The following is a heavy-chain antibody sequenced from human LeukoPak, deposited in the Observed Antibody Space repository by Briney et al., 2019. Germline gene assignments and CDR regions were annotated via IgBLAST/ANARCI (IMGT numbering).Heavy chain of an antibody. CDR1: GGSISSYY. V-gene: IGHV4-59*01. J-gene: IGHJ5*02. D-gene: IGHD5-12*01. CDR3: ARDGGYSGYDYPYNWFDP. CDR2: IYYSGST. Sequence: SETLSLTCTVSGGSISSYYWSWIRQPPGKGLEWIGYIYYSGSTNYNPSLKSRVTISVDTSKNQFSLKLSSVTAADTAVYYCARDGGYSGYDYPYNWFDPWGQGTLVAVSS.